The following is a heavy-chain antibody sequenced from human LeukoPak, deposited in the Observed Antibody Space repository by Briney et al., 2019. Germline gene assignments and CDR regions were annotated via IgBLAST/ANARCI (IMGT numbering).Heavy chain of an antibody. J-gene: IGHJ2*01. Sequence: PSETLSLTCTVSGGSISSYYWSWIRQPPGKGLEWIGEINHSGSTNYNPSLKSRVTISVDTSKNQFSLKLSSVTAADTAVYYCARGLRVHGYFDLWGRGTLVTVSS. D-gene: IGHD4/OR15-4a*01. V-gene: IGHV4-34*01. CDR1: GGSISSYY. CDR3: ARGLRVHGYFDL. CDR2: INHSGST.